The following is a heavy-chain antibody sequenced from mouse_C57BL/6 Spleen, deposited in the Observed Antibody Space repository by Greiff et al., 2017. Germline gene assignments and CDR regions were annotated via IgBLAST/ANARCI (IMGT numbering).Heavy chain of an antibody. CDR2: IRNKANGYTT. CDR1: GFTFTDYY. V-gene: IGHV7-3*01. Sequence: EVKLVESGGGLVQPGGSLSLSCAVSGFTFTDYYMSWVRQPPGKALEWLGFIRNKANGYTTEYSASVKGRFTISRDNFQSILYLQMHALRAEDSAAYYCARSPGYYGSTYWYFDVWGTGTTVTVSS. CDR3: ARSPGYYGSTYWYFDV. J-gene: IGHJ1*03. D-gene: IGHD1-1*01.